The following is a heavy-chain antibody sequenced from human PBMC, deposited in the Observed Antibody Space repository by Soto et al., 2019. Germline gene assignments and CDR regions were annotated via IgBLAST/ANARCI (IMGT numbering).Heavy chain of an antibody. D-gene: IGHD3-9*01. CDR1: GGSISSYY. J-gene: IGHJ6*02. CDR2: IYYSGST. V-gene: IGHV4-59*08. Sequence: SETRSLTCTVSGGSISSYYWSWIRQPPGKGLEWIGYIYYSGSTNYNPSLKSRLTISVDTSKNQFSLKLSSVTAADTAVYYCARHESDILTGPYGMDVWGQGTTVTVSS. CDR3: ARHESDILTGPYGMDV.